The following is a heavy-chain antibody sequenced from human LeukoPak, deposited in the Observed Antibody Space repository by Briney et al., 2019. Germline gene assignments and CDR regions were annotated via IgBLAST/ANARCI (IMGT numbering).Heavy chain of an antibody. D-gene: IGHD6-19*01. V-gene: IGHV3-30*09. CDR2: SSFDGRNK. Sequence: GGSLRLSCAASGFNLSNHLLHWVRQAPGKGLEWVAVSSFDGRNKYYADSVKGRFVISGDNSKNTVYLQMNSVRTEDTAAYYCARVGNSSGSHDAFGYFDSWGQGLLVTVSS. CDR1: GFNLSNHL. J-gene: IGHJ4*02. CDR3: ARVGNSSGSHDAFGYFDS.